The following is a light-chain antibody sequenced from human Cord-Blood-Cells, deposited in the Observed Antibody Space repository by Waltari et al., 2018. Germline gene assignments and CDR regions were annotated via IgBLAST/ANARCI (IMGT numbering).Light chain of an antibody. V-gene: IGLV2-23*01. CDR1: SREVGSYNL. Sequence: QSALTQPASVSGSPGQSITISCTGTSREVGSYNLVPWFQQHPGKAPKLMIYEGSKRPSGVSNRFSGSKSGNTASLTISGLQAEDEADYYCCSYAGSSTFVVFGGGTKLTVL. CDR3: CSYAGSSTFVV. J-gene: IGLJ2*01. CDR2: EGS.